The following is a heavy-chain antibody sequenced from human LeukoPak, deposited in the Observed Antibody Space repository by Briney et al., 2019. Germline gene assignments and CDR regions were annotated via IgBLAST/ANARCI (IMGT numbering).Heavy chain of an antibody. D-gene: IGHD6-13*01. CDR1: GGSISSGSYY. CDR3: ARRSSWATWFDP. V-gene: IGHV4-61*09. Sequence: SETLSLTCTVSGGSISSGSYYWSWIRQPAGKGLEWIGHIYTSGSTNYNPSLKSRVTISVDTSKNQFSLKLSSVTAADTAVYYCARRSSWATWFDPWGQGTLVTVSS. CDR2: IYTSGST. J-gene: IGHJ5*02.